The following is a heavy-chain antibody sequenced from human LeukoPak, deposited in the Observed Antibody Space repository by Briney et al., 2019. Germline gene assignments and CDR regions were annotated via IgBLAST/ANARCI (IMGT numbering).Heavy chain of an antibody. D-gene: IGHD3-10*01. CDR1: GGSFSGYY. J-gene: IGHJ4*02. V-gene: IGHV4-34*01. CDR2: INHNGST. Sequence: PSETLSLTCAVYGGSFSGYYWSWIRQPPGKGLEWIGEINHNGSTNYNPSLKSRVTISVDTSKNQFSLKLSSVTAADTAVYYCARRSGSHWYFDYWGQGTLVTVSS. CDR3: ARRSGSHWYFDY.